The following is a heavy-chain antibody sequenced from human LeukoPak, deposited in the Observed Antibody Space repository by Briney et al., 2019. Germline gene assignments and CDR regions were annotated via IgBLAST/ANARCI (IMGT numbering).Heavy chain of an antibody. D-gene: IGHD5-12*01. CDR3: ARGPSGYHNT. V-gene: IGHV3-7*01. Sequence: PGGSLRLSCAASGFSFTTYAMSWFRQTPGKGLEWVANIHDDGRVTNYVDSVKGRFTISRDNARNSVYLQMNSLRAEDTAVYYCARGPSGYHNTGGQGTLVTVSS. CDR1: GFSFTTYA. CDR2: IHDDGRVT. J-gene: IGHJ4*02.